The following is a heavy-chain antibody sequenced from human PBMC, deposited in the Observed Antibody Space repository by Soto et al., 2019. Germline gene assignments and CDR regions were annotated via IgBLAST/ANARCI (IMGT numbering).Heavy chain of an antibody. J-gene: IGHJ6*02. CDR1: GFTFSSYS. CDR2: ISSSSSTI. CDR3: ARAIGDSSGWYRHLVYYYGMDV. V-gene: IGHV3-48*02. D-gene: IGHD6-19*01. Sequence: GGSLSLSCAASGFTFSSYSMNWVRQAPGKGLEWVSYISSSSSTIYYADSVKGRFTISRDNAKNSLYLQMNSLRDEDTAVYYCARAIGDSSGWYRHLVYYYGMDVWGQGT.